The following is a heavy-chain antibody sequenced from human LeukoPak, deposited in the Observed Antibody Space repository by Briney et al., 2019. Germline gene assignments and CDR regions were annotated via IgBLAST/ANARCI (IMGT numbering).Heavy chain of an antibody. V-gene: IGHV4-39*07. J-gene: IGHJ4*02. D-gene: IGHD3-3*01. CDR3: VREGPIRFLEQIDY. Sequence: SETLSLTCTVSSGSISTSNYYWGLIRQPPGKGLQWIGNIYHTGSTSYNPSLESRVTISLDLSKNQFSLRLSSVTAADTALYYCVREGPIRFLEQIDYWGQGTLVTVSS. CDR2: IYHTGST. CDR1: SGSISTSNYY.